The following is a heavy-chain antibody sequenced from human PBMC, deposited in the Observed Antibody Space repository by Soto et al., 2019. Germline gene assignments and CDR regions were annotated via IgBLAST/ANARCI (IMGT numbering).Heavy chain of an antibody. J-gene: IGHJ4*02. V-gene: IGHV3-7*01. D-gene: IGHD3-10*01. CDR2: IKQDGSEK. CDR1: GFTFSSYW. Sequence: GGSLRLSCAASGFTFSSYWMSWVRQAPGKGLEWVANIKQDGSEKYYVDSVKGRFTISRDNAKNSLYLQMNSLRAEDTAVYYCARDRWFGELFLFDYWGQGTLVTV. CDR3: ARDRWFGELFLFDY.